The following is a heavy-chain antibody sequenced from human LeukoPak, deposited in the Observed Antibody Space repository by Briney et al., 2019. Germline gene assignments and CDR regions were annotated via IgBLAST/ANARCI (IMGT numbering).Heavy chain of an antibody. Sequence: PGRSLRLSCAASGFTFSSYAMHWVRQAPGKGLEWVAVISYDGSNKYYADSVKGRFTISRDNSKNTLYLQMNSLRTEDTALYYCAKDGRDSSGYANFDYWGQGTLVTVSS. CDR1: GFTFSSYA. D-gene: IGHD3-22*01. CDR3: AKDGRDSSGYANFDY. J-gene: IGHJ4*02. CDR2: ISYDGSNK. V-gene: IGHV3-30-3*01.